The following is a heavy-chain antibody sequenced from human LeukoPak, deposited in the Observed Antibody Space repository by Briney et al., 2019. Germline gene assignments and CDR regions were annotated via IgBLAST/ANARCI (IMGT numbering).Heavy chain of an antibody. V-gene: IGHV3-7*01. CDR3: ARDKASGSSYGSSFHF. J-gene: IGHJ3*01. CDR2: IKEDGSEK. CDR1: GFTFNNYW. Sequence: GGSLRLSCAASGFTFNNYWMTWVRQGPGKGLEWVAQIKEDGSEKYYVDSVRGRFTISRDNAKNSLYLQLNSLRVEDTALYYCARDKASGSSYGSSFHFWGQGTMVTVSS. D-gene: IGHD1-26*01.